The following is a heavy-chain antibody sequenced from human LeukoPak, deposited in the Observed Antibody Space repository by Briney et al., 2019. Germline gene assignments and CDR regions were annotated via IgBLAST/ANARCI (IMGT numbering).Heavy chain of an antibody. D-gene: IGHD6-19*01. V-gene: IGHV3-30*02. CDR1: GFTFSSYG. Sequence: GGSLRLSCAASGFTFSSYGMHWVRQAPGKGLEWVAFIRYDGSNKYYADSVKGRFTISRGNSKNTLYLQMDSLRAEDTAVYYCARVTAVAGTSVGVDAWGQGILVTVS. CDR2: IRYDGSNK. J-gene: IGHJ4*02. CDR3: ARVTAVAGTSVGVDA.